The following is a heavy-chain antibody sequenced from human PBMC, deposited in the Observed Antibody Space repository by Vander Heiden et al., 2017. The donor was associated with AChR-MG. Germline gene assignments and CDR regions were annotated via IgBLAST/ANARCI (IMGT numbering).Heavy chain of an antibody. CDR2: INHSGST. V-gene: IGHV4-34*01. CDR3: ARGRSSGWYSAEYFQH. Sequence: QVQLQQWGAGLLKPSETLSLTCAVYGGSFSGYYWSWIRQPPGKGLEWIGEINHSGSTNYNPSLKSRVTISVDTSKNQFSLKLSSVTAADTAVYYCARGRSSGWYSAEYFQHWGQGTLVTVSS. D-gene: IGHD6-19*01. J-gene: IGHJ1*01. CDR1: GGSFSGYY.